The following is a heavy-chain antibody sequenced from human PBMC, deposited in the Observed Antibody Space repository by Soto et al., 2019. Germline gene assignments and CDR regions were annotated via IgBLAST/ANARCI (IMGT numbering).Heavy chain of an antibody. CDR2: IYYSGST. D-gene: IGHD2-2*01. CDR3: AITWIGPNRPSDCSSTNCAPFDP. V-gene: IGHV4-39*01. Sequence: SETLSLTCTVSGGSISSSTYYWGWIRQPPGKGLEWIGSIYYSGSTYYNPSLKSRVTISVDTSKNQFSLKLTSVTAADTAVYYCAITWIGPNRPSDCSSTNCAPFDPWGQGTLVTVSS. CDR1: GGSISSSTYY. J-gene: IGHJ5*02.